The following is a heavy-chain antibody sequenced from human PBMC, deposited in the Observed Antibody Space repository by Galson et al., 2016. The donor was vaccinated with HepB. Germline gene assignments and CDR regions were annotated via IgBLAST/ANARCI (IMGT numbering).Heavy chain of an antibody. CDR3: AQVTSITTSGGGAFDV. CDR2: NVPLIGMT. Sequence: SVKVSCKASGGTFGRSTVSWVRQAPGQGLEWMGRNVPLIGMTNYAPRFQDRFVITADTSTNTVYMELSSLRSEDTAVYYCAQVTSITTSGGGAFDVWGQGTVVSVSS. J-gene: IGHJ3*01. V-gene: IGHV1-69*02. D-gene: IGHD5-12*01. CDR1: GGTFGRST.